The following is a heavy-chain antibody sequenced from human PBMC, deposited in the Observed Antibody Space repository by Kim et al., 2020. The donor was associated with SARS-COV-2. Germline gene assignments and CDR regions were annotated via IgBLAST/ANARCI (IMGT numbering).Heavy chain of an antibody. CDR1: GFTFSSYA. CDR2: ISGSGGST. V-gene: IGHV3-23*01. Sequence: GGSLRLSCAASGFTFSSYAMSWVRQAPGKGLEWVSAISGSGGSTYYADSVKGRFTISRDNSKNTLYLQMNSLRAEDTAVYYCAKSLSSGHELDSGSYYNYWGQGTLVTVSS. J-gene: IGHJ4*02. D-gene: IGHD3-10*01. CDR3: AKSLSSGHELDSGSYYNY.